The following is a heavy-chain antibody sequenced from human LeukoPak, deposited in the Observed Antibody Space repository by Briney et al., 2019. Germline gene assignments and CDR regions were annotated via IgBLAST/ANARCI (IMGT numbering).Heavy chain of an antibody. D-gene: IGHD4-11*01. CDR2: ISSHGGST. V-gene: IGHV3-64*01. Sequence: GGSLRLSCAASGFTFSSYSMHWVRQAPGKGLEHVSVISSHGGSTYYSNYMKGRFTISRDNSKNTLFLQMGSLRAEDMAVYYCASGTLTELDYWGQGTLVTVSS. CDR1: GFTFSSYS. J-gene: IGHJ4*02. CDR3: ASGTLTELDY.